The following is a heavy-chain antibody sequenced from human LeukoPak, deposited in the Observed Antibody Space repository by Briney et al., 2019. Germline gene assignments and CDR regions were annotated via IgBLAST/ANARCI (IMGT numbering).Heavy chain of an antibody. D-gene: IGHD3-22*01. J-gene: IGHJ4*02. CDR1: GYTFTSYG. CDR3: ARVDYYGKSGPTGPLSN. CDR2: ISAYYGNT. Sequence: ASVKVSCKASGYTFTSYGISWVRQAPGQGLEWMGWISAYYGNTNYAQKFQGRVTMTTDASTSTAYMELRSLRSDDTAVYYCARVDYYGKSGPTGPLSNWGQGTLVTVSS. V-gene: IGHV1-18*01.